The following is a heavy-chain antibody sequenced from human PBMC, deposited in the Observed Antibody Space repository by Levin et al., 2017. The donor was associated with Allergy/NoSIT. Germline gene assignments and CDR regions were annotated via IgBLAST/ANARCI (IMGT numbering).Heavy chain of an antibody. D-gene: IGHD6-19*01. Sequence: PGESLKISCKGSGYIFTNYWIGWMRQMPGKGLEWMGIIYPGDSDTRYSPSFQGQVTISVDKSINTAYLQYYRLKTSDTAMYYCARLDSGWDYWGQGTLVTVSS. V-gene: IGHV5-51*01. CDR3: ARLDSGWDY. CDR1: GYIFTNYW. J-gene: IGHJ4*02. CDR2: IYPGDSDT.